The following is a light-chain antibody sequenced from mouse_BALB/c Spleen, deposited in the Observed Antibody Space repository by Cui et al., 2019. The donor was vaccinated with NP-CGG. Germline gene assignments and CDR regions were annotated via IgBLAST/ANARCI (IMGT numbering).Light chain of an antibody. CDR1: TGAVTTSNY. Sequence: VVTPESAPTTSPGETVTLTCRSNTGAVTTSNYANWVQEKPDHLFTGLIGGTNNRPPGVPARFSGSLIGDKAALTITGAQTEDEAIYFCALWYSNHWVFGGGTKLTVL. CDR3: ALWYSNHWV. CDR2: GTN. V-gene: IGLV1*01. J-gene: IGLJ1*01.